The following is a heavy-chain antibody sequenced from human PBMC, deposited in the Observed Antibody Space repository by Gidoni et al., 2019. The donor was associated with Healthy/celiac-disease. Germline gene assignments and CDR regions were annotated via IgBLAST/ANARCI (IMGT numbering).Heavy chain of an antibody. CDR2: ISSKGGST. CDR1: GFTFSSYA. D-gene: IGHD3-3*01. V-gene: IGHV3-64*02. CDR3: ARGPSRFLEWLSPLRYYFDY. Sequence: EVQLVESGEGLVQPGGSLSLSCAASGFTFSSYAMHCVRQAPGKGLEYVSAISSKGGSTYYADSVKGRFTISRDNSKNTLYLQMGSLRAEDMAVYDCARGPSRFLEWLSPLRYYFDYWGQGTLVTVSS. J-gene: IGHJ4*02.